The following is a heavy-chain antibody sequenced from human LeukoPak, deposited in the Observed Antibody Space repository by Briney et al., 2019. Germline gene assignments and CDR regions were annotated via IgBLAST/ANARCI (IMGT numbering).Heavy chain of an antibody. Sequence: GASVKVSCKASGYTFTSYYMHWVRQAPGQGLEGMGIINPSGGSTSYAQKFQGRVTMTRDTSTSTVYMELSSLGAEDMAVYYSARDSGLDLFDYWRQGTLVTVSS. V-gene: IGHV1-46*01. D-gene: IGHD3/OR15-3a*01. CDR2: INPSGGST. J-gene: IGHJ4*02. CDR1: GYTFTSYY. CDR3: ARDSGLDLFDY.